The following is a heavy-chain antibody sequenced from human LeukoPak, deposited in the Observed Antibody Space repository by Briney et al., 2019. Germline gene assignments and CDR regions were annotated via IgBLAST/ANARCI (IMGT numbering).Heavy chain of an antibody. D-gene: IGHD1-20*01. J-gene: IGHJ6*02. V-gene: IGHV3-9*01. CDR1: GFTFDDYA. CDR3: AKGGDQPYNWNHEPPYYYYYGMDV. Sequence: PGGSLRLSCAASGFTFDDYAMHWVRQAPGKGLEWVSGISWNSGSIGYADSVKGRFTISRDNAKNSLYLQMNSLRAEDTALYYCAKGGDQPYNWNHEPPYYYYYGMDVWGQGTTVTVSS. CDR2: ISWNSGSI.